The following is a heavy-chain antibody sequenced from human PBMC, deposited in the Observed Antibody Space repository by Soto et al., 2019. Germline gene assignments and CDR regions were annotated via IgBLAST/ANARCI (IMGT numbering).Heavy chain of an antibody. V-gene: IGHV3-30-3*01. J-gene: IGHJ4*02. CDR3: ERGGGIAVAGVDY. CDR1: GITFSSYV. Sequence: QVQLVESGGGVVQPGRSLRLSCAASGITFSSYVMHWVRQAPGKGLEWVALISYDGSNQYYADSVKGRFTISRDNSKNTLFLQMNSLSAADLAVYYCERGGGIAVAGVDYWGKGSLVIVSS. D-gene: IGHD6-19*01. CDR2: ISYDGSNQ.